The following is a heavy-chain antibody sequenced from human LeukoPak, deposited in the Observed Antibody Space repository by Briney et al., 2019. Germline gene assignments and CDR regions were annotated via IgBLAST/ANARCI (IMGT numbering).Heavy chain of an antibody. CDR3: AIVAGWLQQTPDYFDY. D-gene: IGHD5-24*01. CDR2: ISTSGSSI. Sequence: PGRSLRLSCAASGFRFSDYYMNWVRQAPGKGLEWVLSISTSGSSIYYADSVKGRFTISRDNAKKSLYLEMNSLRAEDTAVYYCAIVAGWLQQTPDYFDYWGQGTLVTVSS. J-gene: IGHJ4*02. V-gene: IGHV3-21*01. CDR1: GFRFSDYY.